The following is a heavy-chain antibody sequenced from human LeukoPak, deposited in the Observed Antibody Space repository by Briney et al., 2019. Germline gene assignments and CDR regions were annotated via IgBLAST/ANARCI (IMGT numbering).Heavy chain of an antibody. J-gene: IGHJ2*01. Sequence: SETLSLTCTVSGGSISSDHWSWIRQPPGKGLEWIGYIYYSGSTNYNPSLKSRVTISVDTSKNQFSLKLSSVTAADTAVYYCARLEGNWYFDLWGRGTLVTVSS. V-gene: IGHV4-59*01. CDR1: GGSISSDH. CDR3: ARLEGNWYFDL. CDR2: IYYSGST.